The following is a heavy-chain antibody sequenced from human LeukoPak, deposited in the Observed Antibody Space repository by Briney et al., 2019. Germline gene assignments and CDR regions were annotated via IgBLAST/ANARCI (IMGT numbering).Heavy chain of an antibody. D-gene: IGHD3-22*01. CDR3: ARDSYYDSSGSYYYGMDV. Sequence: GGSLRLSCAASGFTFSSYGMHWVRQAPGKGLEWVAVISYDGSNKYYADSVKGRFTISRDNSKNSLYLQMNSLRAEDTAVYYCARDSYYDSSGSYYYGMDVWGQGTTVTVSS. J-gene: IGHJ6*02. V-gene: IGHV3-30*03. CDR1: GFTFSSYG. CDR2: ISYDGSNK.